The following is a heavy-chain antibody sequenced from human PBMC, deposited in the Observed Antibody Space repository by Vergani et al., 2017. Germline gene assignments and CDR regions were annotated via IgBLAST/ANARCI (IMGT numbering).Heavy chain of an antibody. J-gene: IGHJ4*02. CDR2: IWYDGSNK. V-gene: IGHV3-33*01. CDR3: ARDGGMGGDAGLRD. Sequence: QVQLVESGGGVVQPGRSLRLSCAASGFTSSRYGMHWVRQAPGKGLGWVAVIWYDGSNKYYADSVKGRFTISSDSSKNTLYLQMNSLRAEDTAVYYCARDGGMGGDAGLRDWGQGTLVTVSS. D-gene: IGHD2-15*01. CDR1: GFTSSRYG.